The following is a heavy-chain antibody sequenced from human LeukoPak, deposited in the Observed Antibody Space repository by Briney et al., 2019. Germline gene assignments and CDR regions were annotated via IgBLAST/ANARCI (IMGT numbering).Heavy chain of an antibody. CDR2: INRDGSEQ. V-gene: IGHV3-7*01. Sequence: GGSPRLSCATSGYTLSNYWMTWVRQAPGKCLEWVANINRDGSEQFYADSVKGRFTISRDNAKNSLFLQMNSLRVEDTALYYCARDGDAFDYWGKGTLVTVSS. J-gene: IGHJ4*02. CDR1: GYTLSNYW. CDR3: ARDGDAFDY.